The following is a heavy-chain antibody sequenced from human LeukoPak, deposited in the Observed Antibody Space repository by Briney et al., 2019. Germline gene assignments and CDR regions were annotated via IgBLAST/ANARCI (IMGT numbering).Heavy chain of an antibody. CDR3: AKGYYYGSGSYYNSFFDY. CDR1: GFTFSSYA. Sequence: GGSLRLSCAASGFTFSSYAMSWVRQAPGKGLEWVSAISGSGGSTYYADSVKGRFTISRDNSKNTLYLRMNSLRAEDTAVYYCAKGYYYGSGSYYNSFFDYWGQGTLVTVSS. V-gene: IGHV3-23*01. D-gene: IGHD3-10*01. CDR2: ISGSGGST. J-gene: IGHJ4*02.